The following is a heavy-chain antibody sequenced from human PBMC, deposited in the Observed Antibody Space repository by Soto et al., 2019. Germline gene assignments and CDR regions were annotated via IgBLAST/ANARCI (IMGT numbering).Heavy chain of an antibody. Sequence: SVKVSCKASGGTFSSYSISWVRQAPGQGLEWMGGIIPIFGTANYAQKFQGRVTITADESTSTAYMELSSLRSEDTAVYYCARAGNYDILTGPNDYWGQGTLVTVSS. D-gene: IGHD3-9*01. J-gene: IGHJ4*02. CDR3: ARAGNYDILTGPNDY. CDR2: IIPIFGTA. V-gene: IGHV1-69*13. CDR1: GGTFSSYS.